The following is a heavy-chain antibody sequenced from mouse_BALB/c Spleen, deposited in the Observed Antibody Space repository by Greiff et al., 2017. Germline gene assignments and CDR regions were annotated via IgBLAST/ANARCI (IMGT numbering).Heavy chain of an antibody. J-gene: IGHJ4*01. V-gene: IGHV2-6-5*01. CDR3: AKLGPAYYYAMDY. D-gene: IGHD4-1*01. CDR1: GFSLTDYG. CDR2: IWGGGST. Sequence: QVQLQQSGPGLVAPSQSLSITCTVSGFSLTDYGVSWIRQPPGKGLEWLGVIWGGGSTYYNSALKSRLSISKDNSKSQVFLKMNSLQTDDTAMYYCAKLGPAYYYAMDYWGQGTSVTVSS.